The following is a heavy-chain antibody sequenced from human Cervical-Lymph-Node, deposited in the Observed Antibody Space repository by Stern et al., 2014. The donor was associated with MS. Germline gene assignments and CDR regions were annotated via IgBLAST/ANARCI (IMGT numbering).Heavy chain of an antibody. CDR2: IFPGGSDI. CDR3: ARQRYFYY. Sequence: EVQLGESGPEVKRPGESLKISCQASGYTFTSYWIGWVRQMPGKGLEWIAIIFPGGSDIRYSPSFQGQVTISADKSSSTAYLQWNNLKASDTAIYYCARQRYFYYWGQGTLVTVSS. CDR1: GYTFTSYW. V-gene: IGHV5-51*01. J-gene: IGHJ4*02.